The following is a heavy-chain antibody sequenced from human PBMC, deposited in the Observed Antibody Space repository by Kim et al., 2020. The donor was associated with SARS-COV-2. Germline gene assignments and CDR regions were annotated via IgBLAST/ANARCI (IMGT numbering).Heavy chain of an antibody. Sequence: SPSLQGQVTISADKSISTAYLQWSSLKASDTAMYYCARVIAAAGENWFDPWGQGTLVTVSS. D-gene: IGHD6-13*01. CDR3: ARVIAAAGENWFDP. V-gene: IGHV5-51*01. J-gene: IGHJ5*02.